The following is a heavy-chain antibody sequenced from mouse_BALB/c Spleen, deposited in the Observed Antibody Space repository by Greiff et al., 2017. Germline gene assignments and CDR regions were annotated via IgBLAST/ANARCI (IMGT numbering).Heavy chain of an antibody. CDR3: ARKEIYYGYDDGFAY. J-gene: IGHJ3*01. Sequence: QVQLKESGAELVRPGSSVKISCKASGYAFSSYWMNWVKQRPGQGLEWIGQIYPGDGYTNYNGKFKGKATLTADKSSSTAYMQLSSLTSEDSAVYFCARKEIYYGYDDGFAYWGQGTLVTVSA. V-gene: IGHV1-80*01. CDR2: IYPGDGYT. CDR1: GYAFSSYW. D-gene: IGHD2-2*01.